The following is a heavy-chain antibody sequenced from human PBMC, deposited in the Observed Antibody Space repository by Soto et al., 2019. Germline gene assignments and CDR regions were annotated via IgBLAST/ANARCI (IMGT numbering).Heavy chain of an antibody. D-gene: IGHD2-2*01. V-gene: IGHV1-2*04. J-gene: IGHJ4*02. Sequence: ASVRVSCKPSGYTFTAYCIHKLRKALEQGLEWMGWINPHSGGTNYAQKVHGWVTMTRDTSIGTADMELSRLRSDDTAVYYCARDHRVSGYCRSTSCYLDYWGQGTLVTISS. CDR1: GYTFTAYC. CDR2: INPHSGGT. CDR3: ARDHRVSGYCRSTSCYLDY.